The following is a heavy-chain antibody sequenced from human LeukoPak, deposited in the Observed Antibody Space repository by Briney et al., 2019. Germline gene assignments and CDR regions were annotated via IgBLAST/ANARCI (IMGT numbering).Heavy chain of an antibody. CDR1: GFTFSSYW. J-gene: IGHJ4*02. CDR3: ARVELLWFGELLYQDY. V-gene: IGHV3-7*01. Sequence: GGXLRLSCAASGFTFSSYWMSLVRQAPGKGLEWVANIKQDGSEKYYVDSVKGRFTISRDNAKNSLYLQMNSLRAEDTAVYYCARVELLWFGELLYQDYWGQGTLVTVSS. CDR2: IKQDGSEK. D-gene: IGHD3-10*01.